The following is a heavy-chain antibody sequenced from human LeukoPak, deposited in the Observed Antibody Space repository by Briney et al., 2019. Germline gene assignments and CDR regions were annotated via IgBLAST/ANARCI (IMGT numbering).Heavy chain of an antibody. CDR1: GFTFSSYS. J-gene: IGHJ6*03. Sequence: GGSLRLSCAASGFTFSSYSMNWVRQAPGKGLEWVSYISSSSTIYYADSVKGRFTISRGNAKNSLYLQMNSLRAEDTAVYYCARDCSSTSCYRSSYYYYYMDVWGKGTTVTVSS. V-gene: IGHV3-48*01. CDR3: ARDCSSTSCYRSSYYYYYMDV. CDR2: ISSSSTI. D-gene: IGHD2-2*01.